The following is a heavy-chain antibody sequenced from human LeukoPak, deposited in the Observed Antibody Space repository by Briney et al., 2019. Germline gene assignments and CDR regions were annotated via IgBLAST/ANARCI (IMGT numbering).Heavy chain of an antibody. J-gene: IGHJ4*02. CDR3: ARVPWPDYYDSSGSYLG. Sequence: GGSLRLSCAASGFTFSSYEMNWVRQAPGKGLEWVSYISSSGSTIYYADSVKGRFTISRDNSKNTLYLQMNSLRAEDTAVYYCARVPWPDYYDSSGSYLGWGQGTLVTVSS. CDR1: GFTFSSYE. CDR2: ISSSGSTI. D-gene: IGHD3-22*01. V-gene: IGHV3-48*03.